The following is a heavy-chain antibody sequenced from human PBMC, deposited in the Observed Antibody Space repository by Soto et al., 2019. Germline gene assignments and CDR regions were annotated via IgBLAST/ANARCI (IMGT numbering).Heavy chain of an antibody. D-gene: IGHD2-2*02. V-gene: IGHV3-30*18. CDR3: AKDYFVVVPAAIKRFDP. Sequence: GGSLRLSCAASGYTFSSYGMHWVRQAPGKGLEWVAVISYDGSNKYYADSVKGRFTISRDNSKNTLYLQMNSLGAEDTAVYYCAKDYFVVVPAAIKRFDPWGQGTLVTVSS. CDR1: GYTFSSYG. J-gene: IGHJ5*02. CDR2: ISYDGSNK.